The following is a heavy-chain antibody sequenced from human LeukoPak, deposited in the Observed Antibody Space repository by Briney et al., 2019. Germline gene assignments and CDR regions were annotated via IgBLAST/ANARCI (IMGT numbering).Heavy chain of an antibody. CDR1: GFTFTTYA. CDR2: ITGSGGGT. CDR3: ATHELKDAFDI. V-gene: IGHV3-23*01. Sequence: GGSLRLSCGASGFTFTTYAMTWVRQAPGKGLEWVSSITGSGGGTYYGDSVKGRFTISRDNSKNTLYLQMNSLRAEDTAVYYCATHELKDAFDIWGQGTMVTVSS. D-gene: IGHD3-10*01. J-gene: IGHJ3*02.